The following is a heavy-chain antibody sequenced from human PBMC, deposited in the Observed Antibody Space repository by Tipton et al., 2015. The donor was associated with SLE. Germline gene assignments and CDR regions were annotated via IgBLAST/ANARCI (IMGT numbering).Heavy chain of an antibody. CDR1: GFTFSSYS. D-gene: IGHD5-12*01. V-gene: IGHV3-21*03. Sequence: SLRLSCAASGFTFSSYSMNWVRQAPGKGLEWVSSISSSSSYIYYADSVKGRFTISRDNAKNSLYLQMNSLRAEDTAVYYCARENGGERVATITSYYYYYGMDVWGQGTTVTVSS. CDR3: ARENGGERVATITSYYYYYGMDV. CDR2: ISSSSSYI. J-gene: IGHJ6*02.